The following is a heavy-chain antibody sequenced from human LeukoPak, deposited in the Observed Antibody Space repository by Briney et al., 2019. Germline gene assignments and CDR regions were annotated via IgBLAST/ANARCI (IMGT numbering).Heavy chain of an antibody. D-gene: IGHD1-1*01. CDR2: IKWDGIET. V-gene: IGHV3-7*01. J-gene: IGHJ5*02. Sequence: AGGPLRLSCAASGFTFSTYWMTWVRQAPGKGLEWVANIKWDGIETYYVDSVKGRFAISRNNAKNSLYLQMNNLRDEDTAVYYCAKNPLSVPNGSWFGPWGQGTLVTVSS. CDR1: GFTFSTYW. CDR3: AKNPLSVPNGSWFGP.